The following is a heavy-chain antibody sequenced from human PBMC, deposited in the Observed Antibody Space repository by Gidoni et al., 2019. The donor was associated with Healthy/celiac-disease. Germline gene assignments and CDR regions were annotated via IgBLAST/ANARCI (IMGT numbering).Heavy chain of an antibody. CDR2: IIPIFGTA. J-gene: IGHJ6*02. CDR3: ARGESYCSGGSCYVSYYGMDV. CDR1: GGTFSSYA. Sequence: QVQLVQSGAEVKKPGSSVKVSCKASGGTFSSYAISWVRQAPGQGLEWMGGIIPIFGTANYAQKFQGRVTITADKSTSTAYMELSSLRSEDTAVYYCARGESYCSGGSCYVSYYGMDVWGQGTTVTVSS. D-gene: IGHD2-15*01. V-gene: IGHV1-69*06.